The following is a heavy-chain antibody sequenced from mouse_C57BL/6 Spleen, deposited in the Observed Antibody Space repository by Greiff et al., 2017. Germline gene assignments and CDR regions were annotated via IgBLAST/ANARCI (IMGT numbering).Heavy chain of an antibody. CDR1: GYTFTDYE. D-gene: IGHD2-4*01. CDR3: TRGEGGLPRLFDY. J-gene: IGHJ2*01. V-gene: IGHV1-15*01. Sequence: QVQLQQSGAELVRPGASVTLSCKASGYTFTDYEMHWVKQTPVHGLEWIGAIDPETGGTAYNQKFKGKAILTADKSSSTAYIELRSLTSEDSAVYYCTRGEGGLPRLFDYWGQGTTLTVSS. CDR2: IDPETGGT.